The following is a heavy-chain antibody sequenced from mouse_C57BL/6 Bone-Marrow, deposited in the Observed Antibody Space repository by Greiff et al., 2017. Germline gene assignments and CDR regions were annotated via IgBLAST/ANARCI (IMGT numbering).Heavy chain of an antibody. V-gene: IGHV8-8*01. D-gene: IGHD2-3*01. CDR3: DRRAPDGYFYYAMDY. J-gene: IGHJ4*01. Sequence: QVQLKESGPGILQPSQTLSLTCSFSGFSLSTFGMGVGWIRHPSGKGLGWLGHSWWDDDRYDNPALKSRLTIAKDTSKNQVFLKIANVDTADTATYYCDRRAPDGYFYYAMDYWGQGTSVTVSS. CDR2: SWWDDDR. CDR1: GFSLSTFGMG.